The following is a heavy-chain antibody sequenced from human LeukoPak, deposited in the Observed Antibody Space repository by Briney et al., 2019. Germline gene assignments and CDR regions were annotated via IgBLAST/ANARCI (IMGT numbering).Heavy chain of an antibody. CDR3: ARGDSSWYEGNWFDP. Sequence: KTSQTLSLTCTVSGGSISSGGYYWSWIRQHPGKGLEWIGYIYYSGSTYYNPSLKSRVTISVETSKNQFSLKLSSVTAADTAVYYCARGDSSWYEGNWFDPWGQGTLVTVSS. CDR1: GGSISSGGYY. CDR2: IYYSGST. V-gene: IGHV4-31*03. J-gene: IGHJ5*02. D-gene: IGHD6-13*01.